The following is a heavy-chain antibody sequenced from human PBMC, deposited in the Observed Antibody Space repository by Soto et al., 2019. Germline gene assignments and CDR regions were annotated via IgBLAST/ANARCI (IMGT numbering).Heavy chain of an antibody. D-gene: IGHD2-2*01. V-gene: IGHV3-30*18. CDR2: ISYDGSNK. CDR1: GFTFSSYG. J-gene: IGHJ6*01. Sequence: QVQLVESGGGVVQPGRSLRLSCAASGFTFSSYGMHWVRQAPGKGLEWVAVISYDGSNKYYADSVKGRFTISRDNSKNTLYLQMNSLRAEDTAVYYCAKPVVPAAIFSYYYSMDVW. CDR3: AKPVVPAAIFSYYYSMDV.